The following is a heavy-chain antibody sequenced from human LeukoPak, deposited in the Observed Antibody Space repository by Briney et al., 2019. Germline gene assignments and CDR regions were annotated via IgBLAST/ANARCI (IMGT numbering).Heavy chain of an antibody. V-gene: IGHV1-2*02. CDR2: INPNSGGT. Sequence: GASVKVSCKASGYTFTGYYMHWVRQAPGQGLEWMGWINPNSGGTNYAQKFQGRVTMTRDTSISTAYMELSRLRSDDTAVYYCARRSIEDGLRFGQYNWFDPWGQGTLVTVSS. CDR3: ARRSIEDGLRFGQYNWFDP. D-gene: IGHD5-24*01. CDR1: GYTFTGYY. J-gene: IGHJ5*02.